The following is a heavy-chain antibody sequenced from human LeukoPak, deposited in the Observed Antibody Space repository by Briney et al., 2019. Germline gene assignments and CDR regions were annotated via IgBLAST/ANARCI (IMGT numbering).Heavy chain of an antibody. CDR3: VRDGGSAWYINGDEAFDI. CDR2: INWNGGST. Sequence: GGSLRLSCAASGFTFDDYGMSWVRQAPGKGLEWVSGINWNGGSTGYADSVKGRFTISRDYAKNSLYLQMNSLRAEDTAVYYCVRDGGSAWYINGDEAFDIWGQGTMVTVSS. J-gene: IGHJ3*02. CDR1: GFTFDDYG. V-gene: IGHV3-20*04. D-gene: IGHD6-19*01.